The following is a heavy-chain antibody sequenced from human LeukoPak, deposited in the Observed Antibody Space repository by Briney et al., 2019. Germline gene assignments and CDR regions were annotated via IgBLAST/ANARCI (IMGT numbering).Heavy chain of an antibody. J-gene: IGHJ6*02. CDR3: ATVKAAGTAYFQYYGMNV. D-gene: IGHD6-13*01. CDR2: ISYGGSNK. V-gene: IGHV3-30*03. Sequence: SLSLSCAASGFTFSSNGMHWVRQAPGKGLEWLVDISYGGSNKYYADSVKGRFTISRDNSKNTLYLQMNSLRAEDTAVYYCATVKAAGTAYFQYYGMNVWGQGTTVTVSS. CDR1: GFTFSSNG.